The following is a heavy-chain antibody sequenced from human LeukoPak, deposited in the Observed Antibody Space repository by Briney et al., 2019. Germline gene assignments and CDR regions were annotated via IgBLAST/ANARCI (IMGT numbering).Heavy chain of an antibody. Sequence: PSETLSLTCTVSGGSISSYYWSWIRQPAGKGLEWIGRIYTSGGTNYNPSLKSRVTMSVDTSKNQFSLKLSSVTAADTAVYYCARDSNFHYYDSSDYYDYWGQGTLVTVSS. CDR1: GGSISSYY. D-gene: IGHD3-22*01. J-gene: IGHJ4*02. CDR2: IYTSGGT. V-gene: IGHV4-4*07. CDR3: ARDSNFHYYDSSDYYDY.